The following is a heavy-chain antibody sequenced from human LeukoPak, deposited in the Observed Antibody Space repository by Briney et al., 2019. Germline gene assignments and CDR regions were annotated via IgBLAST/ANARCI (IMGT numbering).Heavy chain of an antibody. J-gene: IGHJ4*02. V-gene: IGHV1-69*05. CDR2: IIPIFGTA. Sequence: SVKVSCKASGGTFSSYAISWVRQAPGQGPEWMGRIIPIFGTANYAQKFQGRVTITTDESTSTAYMELSSLRSEDTAVYYCARARLAGSLGNFDYWGQGTLVTVSS. CDR1: GGTFSSYA. D-gene: IGHD7-27*01. CDR3: ARARLAGSLGNFDY.